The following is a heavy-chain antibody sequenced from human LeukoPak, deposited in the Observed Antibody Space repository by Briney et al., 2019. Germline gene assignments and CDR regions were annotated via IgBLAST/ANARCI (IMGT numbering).Heavy chain of an antibody. CDR3: TTERTGIADY. V-gene: IGHV3-15*01. J-gene: IGHJ4*02. CDR2: IKSKTDGGRT. Sequence: GGSLRLSCAASGFTFSNAWMSWVRQAPGKGLEWVGRIKSKTDGGRTDYAAPVKGRFTISRDDSKNTLYLQMNSLKTEDTAVYYCTTERTGIADYWGQGTLVTVSS. CDR1: GFTFSNAW. D-gene: IGHD3-10*01.